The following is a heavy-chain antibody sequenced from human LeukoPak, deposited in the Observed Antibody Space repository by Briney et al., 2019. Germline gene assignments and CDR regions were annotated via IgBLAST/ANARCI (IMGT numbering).Heavy chain of an antibody. CDR2: INHSGST. J-gene: IGHJ5*02. CDR3: ARGGILLWFGEFLGDWFDP. D-gene: IGHD3-10*01. CDR1: GGSFSGYY. Sequence: SETLSLTCAVYGGSFSGYYWSWIRQPPGKGLEWIGEINHSGSTNYNPSLKCRVTISVDTSKNQFSLRLSSVTAADTAVYYCARGGILLWFGEFLGDWFDPWGQGTLVTVSS. V-gene: IGHV4-34*01.